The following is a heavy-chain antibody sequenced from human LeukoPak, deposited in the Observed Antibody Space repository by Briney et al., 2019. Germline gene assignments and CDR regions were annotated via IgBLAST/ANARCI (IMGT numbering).Heavy chain of an antibody. Sequence: PSETLSLTCTISGDSISSSSYYWGWIRQPPGKGLEWIGDIYYRGSTYYSPSLKSQVSISIDTSNNQFSLTLNSVTAADTALYFCARRRYYDSTGYLDWGQGTLVTVSS. CDR2: IYYRGST. V-gene: IGHV4-39*01. CDR3: ARRRYYDSTGYLD. D-gene: IGHD3-22*01. J-gene: IGHJ1*01. CDR1: GDSISSSSYY.